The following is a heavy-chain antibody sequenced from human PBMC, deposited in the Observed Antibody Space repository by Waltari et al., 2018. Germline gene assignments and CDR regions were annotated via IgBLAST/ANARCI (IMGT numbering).Heavy chain of an antibody. D-gene: IGHD6-6*01. V-gene: IGHV4-38-2*01. J-gene: IGHJ4*02. CDR1: GYSISSRYY. Sequence: QVQLQESGPGLVKPSETLSLTSAVSGYSISSRYYWGRTRQPPGKGLEWIGSIYHSGSTYYNPSLKSRVTISVDTSKNQFSLKLSSVTAADTAVYYCARAHIAARPRGFDYWGQGTLVTVSS. CDR3: ARAHIAARPRGFDY. CDR2: IYHSGST.